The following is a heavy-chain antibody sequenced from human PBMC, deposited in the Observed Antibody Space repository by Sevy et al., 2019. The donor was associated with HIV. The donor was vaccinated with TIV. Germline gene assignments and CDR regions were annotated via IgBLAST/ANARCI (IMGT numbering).Heavy chain of an antibody. CDR1: GYTFINYG. V-gene: IGHV1-18*01. CDR2: ISAYTGNT. CDR3: ARRYGSGSREGDNWFDP. Sequence: ASVKVSCKASGYTFINYGINWVRQAPGQGLEWMGWISAYTGNTYYAQMVQGSVTMTTDTSTSTAYMELRSLGSDDTAIYYCARRYGSGSREGDNWFDPWGQGTLVTVSS. J-gene: IGHJ5*02. D-gene: IGHD3-10*01.